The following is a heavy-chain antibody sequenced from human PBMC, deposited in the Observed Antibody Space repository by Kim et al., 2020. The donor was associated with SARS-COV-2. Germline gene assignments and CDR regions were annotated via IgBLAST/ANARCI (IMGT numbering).Heavy chain of an antibody. V-gene: IGHV4-59*01. Sequence: SETLSLTCTVSGGSISSYYWSWIRQPPGKGLEWIGYIYYSGSTNYNPSLKSRVTISVDTSKNQFSLKLSSVTAADTAVYYCARALCSGGSCPLVIAYWG. CDR3: ARALCSGGSCPLVIAY. CDR1: GGSISSYY. D-gene: IGHD2-15*01. CDR2: IYYSGST. J-gene: IGHJ4*01.